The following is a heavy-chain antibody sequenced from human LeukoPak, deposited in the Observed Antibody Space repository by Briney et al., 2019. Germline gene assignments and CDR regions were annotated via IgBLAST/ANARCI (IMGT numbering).Heavy chain of an antibody. CDR3: AVGVLSGGHEWALNI. Sequence: ASVKVSCKTSGYTFTSYDINWVRQATGQGLEWMGFMNPNSGDTGYAQKFQGRVTMSRNTSIRTAYMELSSLRSDDTAVYYCAVGVLSGGHEWALNIWGQGTMVTVSS. CDR1: GYTFTSYD. D-gene: IGHD2-8*02. V-gene: IGHV1-8*01. J-gene: IGHJ3*02. CDR2: MNPNSGDT.